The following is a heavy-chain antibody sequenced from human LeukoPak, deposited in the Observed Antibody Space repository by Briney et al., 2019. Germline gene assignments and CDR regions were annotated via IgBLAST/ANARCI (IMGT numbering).Heavy chain of an antibody. D-gene: IGHD5-24*01. CDR3: TRDHRNYMFDY. CDR2: ISSSSSYI. V-gene: IGHV3-21*01. Sequence: GGSLRLSCAASGFTFSSYSMNWVRQAPGKGLEWVSSISSSSSYIYYADSVKGRFTISRDNAKNTVFLQMNSLRVEDTAVYFCTRDHRNYMFDYWGQGILVTVSS. CDR1: GFTFSSYS. J-gene: IGHJ4*02.